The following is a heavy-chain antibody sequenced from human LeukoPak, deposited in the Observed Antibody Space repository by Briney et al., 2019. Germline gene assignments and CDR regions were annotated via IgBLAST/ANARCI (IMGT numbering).Heavy chain of an antibody. CDR2: IYPGDSDT. CDR1: GYSFTSYW. D-gene: IGHD1-26*01. J-gene: IGHJ4*02. Sequence: GESLKISCKGSGYSFTSYWIGWVRQMPGKGPEWMGIIYPGDSDTRYSPSFQGQVTISADKSISTAYLQWSSLKASDTTMYYCARTEWELLDGFDYWGQGTLVTVSS. V-gene: IGHV5-51*01. CDR3: ARTEWELLDGFDY.